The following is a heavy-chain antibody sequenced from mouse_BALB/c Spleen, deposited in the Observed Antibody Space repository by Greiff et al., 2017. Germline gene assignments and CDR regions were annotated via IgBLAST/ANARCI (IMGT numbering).Heavy chain of an antibody. J-gene: IGHJ3*01. CDR1: GFTFSSYT. CDR2: ISNGGGST. Sequence: DVKLVESGGGLVQPGGSLKLSCAASGFTFSSYTMSWVRQTPEKRLEWVAYISNGGGSTYYPDTVKGRFTISRDNAKNTLYLQMSSLKSEDTAMYYCARHGYYGTPFAYWGQGTLVTVSA. V-gene: IGHV5-12-2*01. CDR3: ARHGYYGTPFAY. D-gene: IGHD1-1*02.